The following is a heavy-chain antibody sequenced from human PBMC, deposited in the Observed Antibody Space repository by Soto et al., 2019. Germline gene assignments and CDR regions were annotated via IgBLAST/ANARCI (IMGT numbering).Heavy chain of an antibody. V-gene: IGHV3-33*01. D-gene: IGHD3-3*01. CDR3: ARASDFWSGYYSGAFDI. CDR1: GFTFSSYG. Sequence: PGGSLRLSCAASGFTFSSYGMHWVRQAPGKGLEWVAVIWYDGSNKYYADSVKGRFTISRDNSKNTLYLQMNSLRAEDTAVYYCARASDFWSGYYSGAFDIWGQGTMVTVSS. CDR2: IWYDGSNK. J-gene: IGHJ3*02.